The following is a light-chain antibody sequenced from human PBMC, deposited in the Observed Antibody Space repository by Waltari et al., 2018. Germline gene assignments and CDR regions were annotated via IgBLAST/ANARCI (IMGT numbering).Light chain of an antibody. V-gene: IGLV2-14*01. J-gene: IGLJ3*02. CDR1: SSDVGGYTY. Sequence: QSALTQPASVSGSPGQSLTISCTGTSSDVGGYTYVSWYQQHPGKAPKLMIYEVSNRPSGVSNRFSGSKSGNTASLTISGLQAEDEADYYCSSYTSSSTWVFGGGTKLTVL. CDR2: EVS. CDR3: SSYTSSSTWV.